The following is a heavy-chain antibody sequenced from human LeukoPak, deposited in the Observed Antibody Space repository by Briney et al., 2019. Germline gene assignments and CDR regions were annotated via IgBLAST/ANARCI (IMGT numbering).Heavy chain of an antibody. V-gene: IGHV4-59*01. D-gene: IGHD3-10*01. CDR3: ASSGGY. Sequence: SETLSLTCSVSNGSTNNYFWNWIRQPPGKGLEWIGYIYYSESTNYNPSLKSRVTISLGTSKNQFSLKLSSVTAADTAVYYCASSGGYWGQGTLVTVSS. CDR1: NGSTNNYF. CDR2: IYYSEST. J-gene: IGHJ4*02.